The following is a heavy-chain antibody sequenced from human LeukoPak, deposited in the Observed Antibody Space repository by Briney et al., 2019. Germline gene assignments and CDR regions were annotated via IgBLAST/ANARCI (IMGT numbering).Heavy chain of an antibody. V-gene: IGHV1-69*13. D-gene: IGHD5-18*01. CDR3: ASSRYSYGYPHAGDAFDI. Sequence: GASVKVSCKASGGSFSSYAINWVRQAPGQGLEWRGGIISIFGTANYAQRFQDKVTITADESTSTAYMELSSLRSEDTALYYCASSRYSYGYPHAGDAFDIWGQGTMVTVSS. CDR2: IISIFGTA. J-gene: IGHJ3*02. CDR1: GGSFSSYA.